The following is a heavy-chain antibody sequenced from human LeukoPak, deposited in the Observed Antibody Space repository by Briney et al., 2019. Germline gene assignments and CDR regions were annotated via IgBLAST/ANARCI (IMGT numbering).Heavy chain of an antibody. CDR1: GGSISSSSYY. CDR2: IYYSGST. J-gene: IGHJ4*02. V-gene: IGHV4-39*01. D-gene: IGHD6-13*01. CDR3: ASRRYSSSWYKDWYFDY. Sequence: SETLSLTCTVSGGSISSSSYYWGWIRQPPGKGLEWIGSIYYSGSTYYNPSLKSRVTISVDTSKNQFSLKLSSVTAADTAVYYCASRRYSSSWYKDWYFDYWGQGTLVTVSS.